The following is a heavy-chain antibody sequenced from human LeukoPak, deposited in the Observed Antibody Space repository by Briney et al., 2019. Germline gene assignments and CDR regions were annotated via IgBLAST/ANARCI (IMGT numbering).Heavy chain of an antibody. Sequence: NPGGSLRLSCAASGFTFSSYWMSWVRQAPGKGLEWVANIKQDGSEKYYVDSVKGRFTISRDNAKNSLYLQMNSLRAGDTAVYYCAKDLVGWNTWYFDYWGQGTLVTVSS. CDR1: GFTFSSYW. D-gene: IGHD1-1*01. CDR2: IKQDGSEK. V-gene: IGHV3-7*03. J-gene: IGHJ4*02. CDR3: AKDLVGWNTWYFDY.